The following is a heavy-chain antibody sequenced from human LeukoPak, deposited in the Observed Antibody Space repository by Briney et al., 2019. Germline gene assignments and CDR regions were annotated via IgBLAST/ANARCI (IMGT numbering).Heavy chain of an antibody. CDR1: GFTFDDYA. CDR3: AKDLRLLGVGIDAFDI. Sequence: GGSLRLSCAASGFTFDDYAMHWVWQAPGKGLEWVSGISWNSGSIGYADSVKGRFTISRDNAKNSLYLQMNSLRAEDTALYYCAKDLRLLGVGIDAFDIWGQGTMVTVSS. CDR2: ISWNSGSI. V-gene: IGHV3-9*01. J-gene: IGHJ3*02. D-gene: IGHD1-26*01.